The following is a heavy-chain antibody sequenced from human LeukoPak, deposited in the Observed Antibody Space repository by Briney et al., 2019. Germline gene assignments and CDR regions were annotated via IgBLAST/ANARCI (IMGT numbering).Heavy chain of an antibody. CDR3: ARLSDYGRAFDI. D-gene: IGHD4-17*01. CDR1: GYSFTNYA. J-gene: IGHJ3*02. V-gene: IGHV1-3*01. CDR2: INADNGNT. Sequence: GASVKVSCKASGYSFTNYAMHWVRQAPGQRLEWMGWINADNGNTKYSQKFQGRVTITRDTSANTAYMELSSLRSEDTAVYYCARLSDYGRAFDIWGQGTLITVSS.